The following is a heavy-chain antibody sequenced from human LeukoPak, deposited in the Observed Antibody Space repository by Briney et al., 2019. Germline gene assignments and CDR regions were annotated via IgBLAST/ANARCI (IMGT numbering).Heavy chain of an antibody. D-gene: IGHD1-26*01. Sequence: QAPVTLSLTHTVTAGSFAEDYSGGVPEPPKKRLEWIGSIYYRGNTFYNPSLRNRVSISIDTSKGRFSLNLNSVTAADTAVYFCTRDREHGTQDSWGQGTLVTVS. J-gene: IGHJ4*02. V-gene: IGHV4-39*07. CDR1: AGSFAEDY. CDR2: IYYRGNT. CDR3: TRDREHGTQDS.